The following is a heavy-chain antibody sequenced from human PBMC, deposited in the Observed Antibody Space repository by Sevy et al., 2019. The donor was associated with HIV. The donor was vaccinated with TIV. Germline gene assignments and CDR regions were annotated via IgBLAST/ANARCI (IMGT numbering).Heavy chain of an antibody. CDR2: IHADGSS. V-gene: IGHV3-53*01. Sequence: GGSLRLSCAASGFNVNDNYMTWVRQAPGKGLEWVSIIHADGSSYYADSVKGRFTMSRDDSKNIVNLQMNSLRADDTAVYYCARDRRFCGNECYLYCYYGMDVWGQGTAVTVSS. CDR3: ARDRRFCGNECYLYCYYGMDV. D-gene: IGHD3-16*02. CDR1: GFNVNDNY. J-gene: IGHJ6*02.